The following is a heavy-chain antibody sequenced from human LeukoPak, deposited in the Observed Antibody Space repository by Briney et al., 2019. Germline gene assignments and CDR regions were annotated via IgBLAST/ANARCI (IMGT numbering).Heavy chain of an antibody. V-gene: IGHV3-33*08. CDR1: GFTFSSYG. J-gene: IGHJ4*02. Sequence: GGSLRLSCAASGFTFSSYGMHWVRQAPGKGLEWVAIIWHDGSNKYYADSVKGRFTISRDNSKNTLYLQMSSLTAEDTAVYYCASLGSSWYIINWGQGTLVTVSS. CDR3: ASLGSSWYIIN. CDR2: IWHDGSNK. D-gene: IGHD6-13*01.